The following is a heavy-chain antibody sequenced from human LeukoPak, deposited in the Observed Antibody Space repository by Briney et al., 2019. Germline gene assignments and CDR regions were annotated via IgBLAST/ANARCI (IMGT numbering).Heavy chain of an antibody. V-gene: IGHV6-1*01. Sequence: SQTLSLTCAISGGSVSSNSAAWTWIRQSPSRGLEWLGRTYYRSKWYNDYAVSVKSRITINPDTSKNQFSLQLNSVTPEDTAVYYCARAYSSSWADFDYWGQGTLVTVSS. CDR1: GGSVSSNSAA. CDR2: TYYRSKWYN. CDR3: ARAYSSSWADFDY. D-gene: IGHD6-13*01. J-gene: IGHJ4*02.